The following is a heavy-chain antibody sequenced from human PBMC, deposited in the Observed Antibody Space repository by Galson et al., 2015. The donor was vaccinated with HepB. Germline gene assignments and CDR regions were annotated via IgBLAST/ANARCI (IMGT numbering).Heavy chain of an antibody. V-gene: IGHV3-21*01. CDR3: ARVWYSSGWYVDYYYYYGMDV. CDR1: GFTFSSYS. Sequence: SLRLSCAASGFTFSSYSMNWVRQAPGKGLEWVSSISSSSSYIYYADSVKGRFTISRDNAKNSLYLQMNSLRAEDTAVYYCARVWYSSGWYVDYYYYYGMDVWGQGTTVTVSS. D-gene: IGHD6-19*01. CDR2: ISSSSSYI. J-gene: IGHJ6*02.